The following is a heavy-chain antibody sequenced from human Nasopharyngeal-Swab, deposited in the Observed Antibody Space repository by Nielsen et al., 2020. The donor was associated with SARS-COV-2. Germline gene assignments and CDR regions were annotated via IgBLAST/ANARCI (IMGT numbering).Heavy chain of an antibody. CDR2: IGSIGDT. J-gene: IGHJ6*04. V-gene: IGHV3-13*04. D-gene: IGHD4-17*01. CDR3: ARAYGDTPYFYGVDV. CDR1: GFIFSTYD. Sequence: GGSLRLSCAASGFIFSTYDMHWVRQSTGKGLEWVSTIGSIGDTYYPGSVKGRFTISRENAKNSLYLQMNNLRAEDTAVYFCARAYGDTPYFYGVDVWGKGTTVTVSS.